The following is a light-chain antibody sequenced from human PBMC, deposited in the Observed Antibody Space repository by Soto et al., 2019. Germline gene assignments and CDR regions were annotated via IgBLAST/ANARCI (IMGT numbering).Light chain of an antibody. CDR2: GVT. Sequence: QSALTQPASVSGSPGQSITISCTGTSSDVGGYNYVCWYQQHPGKAPKLIIYGVTNRPSGVSNHFSGSTSGNTASLSISGLQADDDADYYCSSYTSSGTVVFGGGTQLTVL. V-gene: IGLV2-14*03. CDR3: SSYTSSGTVV. CDR1: SSDVGGYNY. J-gene: IGLJ3*02.